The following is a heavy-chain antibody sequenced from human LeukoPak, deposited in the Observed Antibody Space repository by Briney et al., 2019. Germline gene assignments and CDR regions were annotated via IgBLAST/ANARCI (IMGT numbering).Heavy chain of an antibody. V-gene: IGHV4-4*07. Sequence: SETLSLTCTVSGGSISSYYWSWIRQPAGKGLEWIGRIYTSGSTNYNPSLKSRVTMSVDTSKNQFSLKLSSVTAADTAVYYCARDYYGSGRINWFDPWGQGTLVTVSS. CDR2: IYTSGST. J-gene: IGHJ5*02. CDR1: GGSISSYY. CDR3: ARDYYGSGRINWFDP. D-gene: IGHD3-10*01.